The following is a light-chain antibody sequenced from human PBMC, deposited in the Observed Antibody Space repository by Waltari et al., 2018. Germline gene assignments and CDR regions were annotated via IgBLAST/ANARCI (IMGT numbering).Light chain of an antibody. CDR2: DAS. J-gene: IGLJ3*02. V-gene: IGLV2-14*01. CDR1: SSDAGFSHS. Sequence: HSALTQTASVSGSPAQSLTIPCPGSSSDAGFSHSVPWYHKHPGNAPKLIIYDASERPSGVSDRFSGSKSGNTASLTISVLQAEDEADYYCNSYTGSSSWVFGGGTKLTVL. CDR3: NSYTGSSSWV.